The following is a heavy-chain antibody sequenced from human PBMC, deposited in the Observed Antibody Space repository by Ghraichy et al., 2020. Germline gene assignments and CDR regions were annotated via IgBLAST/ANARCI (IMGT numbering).Heavy chain of an antibody. D-gene: IGHD6-19*01. Sequence: SETLSLTCTVSGGSISSYYWSWIRQLPGKGLEWIWYIYYSGSTNYNPSLKRRVTISVDTSKHQFPLKLSSVTAADTAVYYCASVRTVAGTMDVWGQGTTVTVSS. V-gene: IGHV4-59*01. CDR3: ASVRTVAGTMDV. J-gene: IGHJ6*02. CDR2: IYYSGST. CDR1: GGSISSYY.